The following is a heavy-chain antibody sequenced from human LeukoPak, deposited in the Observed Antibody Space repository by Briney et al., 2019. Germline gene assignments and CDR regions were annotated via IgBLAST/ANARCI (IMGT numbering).Heavy chain of an antibody. CDR2: IYSGGST. Sequence: GGSLRLSCAASGFTVSSNYMSWVRQAPGKGLEWVSVIYSGGSTYHAGSVKGRFTISRDNSKNTLYLQMNSLRAEDTAVYYCAKYDFWSGYYDYLWDYWGQGTLVTVSS. CDR3: AKYDFWSGYYDYLWDY. CDR1: GFTVSSNY. J-gene: IGHJ4*02. D-gene: IGHD3-3*01. V-gene: IGHV3-53*01.